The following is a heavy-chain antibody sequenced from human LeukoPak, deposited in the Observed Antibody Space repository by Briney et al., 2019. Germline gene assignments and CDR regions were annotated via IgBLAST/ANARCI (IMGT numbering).Heavy chain of an antibody. CDR3: AREGLVVVPAKGNWFDP. D-gene: IGHD2-2*01. J-gene: IGHJ5*02. CDR2: INHSGST. V-gene: IGHV4-34*01. Sequence: PSETLSLTCAVYGGSFSGYYWSWIRQPPGKGLEWIGEINHSGSTNYNPSLKSRVTISVDTSKNQFSLKLGSVTAADAAVYYCAREGLVVVPAKGNWFDPWGQGTLVTVSS. CDR1: GGSFSGYY.